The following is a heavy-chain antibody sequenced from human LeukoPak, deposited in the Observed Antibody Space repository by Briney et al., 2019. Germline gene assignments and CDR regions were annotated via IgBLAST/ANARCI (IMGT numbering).Heavy chain of an antibody. V-gene: IGHV3-30*03. J-gene: IGHJ6*03. Sequence: GGSLRLSCAAAGFTFSNYVIHWVRQAPGKGLEWLAVISYDGTNKYYADTVKGRFTISRDHSQSTVDLQMNTLRGADTAVYYCVRSPTYYNMDVWGKGTTVTVSS. CDR3: VRSPTYYNMDV. CDR2: ISYDGTNK. CDR1: GFTFSNYV.